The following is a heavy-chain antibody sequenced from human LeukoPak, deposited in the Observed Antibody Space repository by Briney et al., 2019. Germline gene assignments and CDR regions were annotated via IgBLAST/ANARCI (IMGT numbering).Heavy chain of an antibody. Sequence: ASVKVSCKASGGTFSSYAISWVRQAPGQGLEWMGRIIPILGIANYAQKFQGRVTITADKSTSTAYMELSSLRSEDTAVYYCATEGDIVVVPAAAPDYLGQGTLVTVSS. CDR2: IIPILGIA. CDR1: GGTFSSYA. CDR3: ATEGDIVVVPAAAPDY. D-gene: IGHD2-2*01. V-gene: IGHV1-69*04. J-gene: IGHJ4*02.